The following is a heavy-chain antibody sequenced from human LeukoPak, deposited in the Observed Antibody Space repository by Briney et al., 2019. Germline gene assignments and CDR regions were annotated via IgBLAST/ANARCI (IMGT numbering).Heavy chain of an antibody. CDR1: GGTFISYA. CDR3: ARDYGDYDGPYYYYMDV. V-gene: IGHV1-69*06. J-gene: IGHJ6*03. D-gene: IGHD4-17*01. Sequence: SVTVSCKASGGTFISYAISWARQAPGQGGEWMGGIIPIFGTANYAQKFQGRVTITADKSTSTAYMELSSLRSEDTAVYYCARDYGDYDGPYYYYMDVWGKGTTVTVSS. CDR2: IIPIFGTA.